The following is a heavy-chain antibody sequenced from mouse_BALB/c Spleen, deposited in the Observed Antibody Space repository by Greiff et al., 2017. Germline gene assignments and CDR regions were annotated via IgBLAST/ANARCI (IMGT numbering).Heavy chain of an antibody. V-gene: IGHV1-80*01. J-gene: IGHJ4*01. Sequence: QVQLQQSGAELVRPGSSVKISCKASGYAFSSYWMNWVKQRPGPGLEWIGQIYPGDGDTNYNGKFKGKVTLTADKSSSTAYMQLSSLTSEDSAVYFCARWALSRCDDDYYYAMDYWGQGTSVTVSS. CDR2: IYPGDGDT. CDR3: ARWALSRCDDDYYYAMDY. D-gene: IGHD2-14*01. CDR1: GYAFSSYW.